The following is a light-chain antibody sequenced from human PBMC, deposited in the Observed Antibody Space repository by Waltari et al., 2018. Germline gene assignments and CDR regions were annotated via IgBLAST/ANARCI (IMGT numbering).Light chain of an antibody. J-gene: IGKJ2*02. V-gene: IGKV1-39*01. Sequence: DIQMTQSPSSLSASVGDRVTITCRASQSISSYLNWYQKKPGKAPKRLIYAASSLQSGVPSRFSGSGSGTDFTLTISSLQPEDFATYYCQQSYSTPGTFGQGTKLEIK. CDR3: QQSYSTPGT. CDR1: QSISSY. CDR2: AAS.